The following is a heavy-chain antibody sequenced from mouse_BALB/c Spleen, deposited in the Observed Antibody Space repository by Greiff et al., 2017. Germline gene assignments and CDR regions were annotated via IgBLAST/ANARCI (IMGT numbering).Heavy chain of an antibody. CDR1: GFSLTSYG. D-gene: IGHD2-3*01. CDR2: IWAGGST. CDR3: ARGDGYYYYAMDY. Sequence: VQGVESGPGLVAPSQSLSITCTVSGFSLTSYGVHWVRQPPGKGLEWLGVIWAGGSTNYNSALMSRLSISKDNSKSQVFLKMNSLQTDDTAMYYCARGDGYYYYAMDYWGQGTSVTVSS. J-gene: IGHJ4*01. V-gene: IGHV2-9*02.